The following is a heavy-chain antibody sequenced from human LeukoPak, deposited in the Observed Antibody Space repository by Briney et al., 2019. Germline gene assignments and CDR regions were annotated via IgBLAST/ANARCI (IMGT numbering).Heavy chain of an antibody. CDR1: GFTFSSYS. D-gene: IGHD1-26*01. CDR2: ISSSSSTI. V-gene: IGHV3-48*01. CDR3: AKDRRRSGSWSSAFDY. Sequence: PGGSLRLSCAASGFTFSSYSMNWVRQAPGKGLEWVSYISSSSSTIYYADSVKGRFTISRDNAKNSLYLQMNSLRAENTAVYYCAKDRRRSGSWSSAFDYWGQGTLVTVSS. J-gene: IGHJ4*02.